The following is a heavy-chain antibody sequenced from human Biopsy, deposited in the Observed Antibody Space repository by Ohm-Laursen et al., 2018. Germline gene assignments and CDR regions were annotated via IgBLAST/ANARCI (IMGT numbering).Heavy chain of an antibody. D-gene: IGHD3-3*01. V-gene: IGHV1-69*04. CDR1: GGTFTNYA. CDR3: AADADGYYTEFDY. CDR2: IVPILGHL. Sequence: SVKVSCKASGGTFTNYAFSWVRQAPGQGLEWVGRIVPILGHLNYAQRFQGRVSITADKSTSYVYMELSRLTSGDTAVYYCAADADGYYTEFDYWGPGTLVTVSS. J-gene: IGHJ4*02.